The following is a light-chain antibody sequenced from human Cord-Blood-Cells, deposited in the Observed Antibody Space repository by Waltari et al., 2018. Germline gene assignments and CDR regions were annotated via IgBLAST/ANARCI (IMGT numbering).Light chain of an antibody. CDR3: CSYAGSSTYV. J-gene: IGLJ1*01. CDR1: SSDVGSYNL. V-gene: IGLV2-23*01. Sequence: QSALTQPASVSGSPGQSITISCTGTSSDVGSYNLASWYQQHPGKAPKLMIYEGSQRPSGVSNRVAGSKTGNTASLTISVLQAEDEADYYCCSYAGSSTYVFGTGTKVTVL. CDR2: EGS.